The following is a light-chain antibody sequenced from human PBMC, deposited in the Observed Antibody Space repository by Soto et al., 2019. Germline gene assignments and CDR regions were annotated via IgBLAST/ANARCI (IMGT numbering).Light chain of an antibody. J-gene: IGKJ2*01. Sequence: EIVMTQSPVTLSVSPGERATLSCRASQSVSSKLAWYQQKPGQAPRLLIYGASTRATGIPARFSVSGSGTEFTLSISSLQSEDFAVYYCQQYNNWPQTFGQGTKLEIK. V-gene: IGKV3-15*01. CDR3: QQYNNWPQT. CDR2: GAS. CDR1: QSVSSK.